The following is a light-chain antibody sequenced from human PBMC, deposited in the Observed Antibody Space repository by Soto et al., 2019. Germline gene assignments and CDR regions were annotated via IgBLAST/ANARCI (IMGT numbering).Light chain of an antibody. V-gene: IGLV2-11*01. J-gene: IGLJ1*01. Sequence: QSDLTQPRSVSGSPGQSVTISCTGTSSDVGGYNYVSWYQQHPGKAPKLMIYDVSKRPSGVPDRLSGSKSGNTASLTISGLQAEDEADYYCCSYAGSYTYVFGTGTKVTVL. CDR3: CSYAGSYTYV. CDR2: DVS. CDR1: SSDVGGYNY.